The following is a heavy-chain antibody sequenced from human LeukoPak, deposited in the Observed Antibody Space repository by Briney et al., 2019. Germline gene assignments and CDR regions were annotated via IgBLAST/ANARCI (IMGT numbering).Heavy chain of an antibody. CDR3: ARDGKAWVV. CDR2: IYTRGST. D-gene: IGHD4-23*01. J-gene: IGHJ6*04. CDR1: AASISDYY. V-gene: IGHV4-59*01. Sequence: SETLSLTCSVSAASISDYYWSWIRHAPGKDLQWIGYIYTRGSTNYNPSLKSRVTISADTSQNQFSLKLTSVTAADTAVYYCARDGKAWVVWGKGTTVTVSS.